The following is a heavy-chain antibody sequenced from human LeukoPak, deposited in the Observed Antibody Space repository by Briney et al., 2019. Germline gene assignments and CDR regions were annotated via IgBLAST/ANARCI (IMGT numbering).Heavy chain of an antibody. CDR3: AKASWGRTYYHYYMDV. CDR1: GFTFSSYA. J-gene: IGHJ6*03. V-gene: IGHV3-23*01. Sequence: QPGGSLRLSCAASGFTFSSYAMSWVRQAPGKGLEWVSAISGSGGSTHYADSVKGRFTISRDNSKNTLYLQINSLRPEDTAVYYCAKASWGRTYYHYYMDVCGKGTTVTVSS. D-gene: IGHD7-27*01. CDR2: ISGSGGST.